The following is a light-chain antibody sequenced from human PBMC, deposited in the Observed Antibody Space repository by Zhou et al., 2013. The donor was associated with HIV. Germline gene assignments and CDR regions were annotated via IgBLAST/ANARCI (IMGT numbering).Light chain of an antibody. CDR3: QQYGGSPMFT. V-gene: IGKV3-20*01. CDR2: GTS. CDR1: QSLASDF. Sequence: EIVLTQSPATLSLSPGESATLSCRASQSLASDFLAWYQQRGGQAPRLLIYGTSSRAAGTPDRFSGGGSGTDFTLTISRLEPEDFAMYYCQQYGGSPMFTFGQGTMLEI. J-gene: IGKJ2*01.